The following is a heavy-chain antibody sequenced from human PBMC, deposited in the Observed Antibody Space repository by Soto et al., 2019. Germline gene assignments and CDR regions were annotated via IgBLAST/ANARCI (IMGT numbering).Heavy chain of an antibody. D-gene: IGHD3-10*01. CDR1: GVSFNNNG. CDR3: ARVLYYGSGSYSPYGMEL. V-gene: IGHV1-69*01. CDR2: VSPPFRTS. J-gene: IGHJ6*02. Sequence: QVQLVQSGAEVKKPGSSVKVSCKTSGVSFNNNGIGWVRQAPGHGVEWMGGVSPPFRTSNYARKFQGRISITAEASTGTVNMELSSLTSEDTAQYYCARVLYYGSGSYSPYGMELWGQGPTVTVSS.